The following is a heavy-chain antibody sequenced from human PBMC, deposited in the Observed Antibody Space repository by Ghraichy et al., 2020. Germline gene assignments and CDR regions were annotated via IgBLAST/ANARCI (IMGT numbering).Heavy chain of an antibody. V-gene: IGHV3-48*03. Sequence: GGSLRLSCAASGFTFRSYEMNWVRQAPGKGLEWVSYISSSGSSIHYADSVKGRFTISRDNAKNSLYLQMNSLRAEDTAVYYCARADYYYYGVDVWGQGTTVTVSS. J-gene: IGHJ6*02. CDR3: ARADYYYYGVDV. CDR2: ISSSGSSI. CDR1: GFTFRSYE.